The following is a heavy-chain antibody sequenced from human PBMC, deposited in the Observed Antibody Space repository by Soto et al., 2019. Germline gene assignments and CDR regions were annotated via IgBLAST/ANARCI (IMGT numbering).Heavy chain of an antibody. CDR1: GYTFTGYY. CDR3: ATSGYQYNYYYGMDV. CDR2: INPNSGGT. Sequence: ASVKVSCKASGYTFTGYYMHWVRQAPGQGLEWMGWINPNSGGTNYAQKFQGWVTMTRDTSISTAYMELSRLRSDDTAVYYCATSGYQYNYYYGMDVWGQGTTVTVSS. V-gene: IGHV1-2*04. D-gene: IGHD3-3*01. J-gene: IGHJ6*02.